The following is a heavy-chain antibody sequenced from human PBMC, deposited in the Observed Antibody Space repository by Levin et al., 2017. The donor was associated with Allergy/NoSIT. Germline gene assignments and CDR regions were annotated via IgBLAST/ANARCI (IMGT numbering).Heavy chain of an antibody. V-gene: IGHV3-23*01. CDR2: ISGSGGST. Sequence: GGSLRLSCAASGFTFSSYAMIWVRQAPGRGLEWVSAISGSGGSTYYADSVEGRFTISRDNSKNTVYLQMNSLRAEDSALYFCAKDLGDYGDNSQNWFDPWGQGTLVTVSS. J-gene: IGHJ5*02. CDR1: GFTFSSYA. CDR3: AKDLGDYGDNSQNWFDP. D-gene: IGHD4-23*01.